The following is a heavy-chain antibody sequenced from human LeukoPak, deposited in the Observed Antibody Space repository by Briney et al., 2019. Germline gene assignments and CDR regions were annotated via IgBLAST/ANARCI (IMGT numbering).Heavy chain of an antibody. CDR3: ARTVYCSGGSCYYNWFDP. V-gene: IGHV3-21*01. CDR2: ISSSSSYI. CDR1: GFTFSSYS. J-gene: IGHJ5*02. Sequence: GGSLRLSCAASGFTFSSYSMNWVRQAPGKGLEWVSSISSSSSYIYYADSVKGRFTISRGNAKNSLYLQMNSLRAEDTAVYYCARTVYCSGGSCYYNWFDPWGQGTLVTVSS. D-gene: IGHD2-15*01.